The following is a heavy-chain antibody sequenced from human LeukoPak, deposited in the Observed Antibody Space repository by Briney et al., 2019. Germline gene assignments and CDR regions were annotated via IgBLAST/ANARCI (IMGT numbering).Heavy chain of an antibody. CDR2: IYYNGNT. Sequence: SEALSLTCTVSGASISSGDYYWSWIRQPPGKGLEWIGYIYYNGNTYYNPSLKSRVTISVGTSKNQFSLKLSSVTAADTAVYYCAREGLTYYMDVWGKGTTVTISS. J-gene: IGHJ6*03. V-gene: IGHV4-30-4*08. CDR3: AREGLTYYMDV. CDR1: GASISSGDYY.